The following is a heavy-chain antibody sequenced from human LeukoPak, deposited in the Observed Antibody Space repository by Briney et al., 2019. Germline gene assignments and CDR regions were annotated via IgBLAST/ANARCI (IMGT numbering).Heavy chain of an antibody. Sequence: SETLSLTCTVSGGSISSSNYYWGWIRQPPGKGLEWIGSIYYSGSTYYNPSLKSRVAISVDTSKNQFSLKLSSVTAADTAVYYCARDSGSYHYWGQGTLVTVSS. CDR3: ARDSGSYHY. V-gene: IGHV4-39*07. J-gene: IGHJ4*02. CDR2: IYYSGST. D-gene: IGHD1-26*01. CDR1: GGSISSSNYY.